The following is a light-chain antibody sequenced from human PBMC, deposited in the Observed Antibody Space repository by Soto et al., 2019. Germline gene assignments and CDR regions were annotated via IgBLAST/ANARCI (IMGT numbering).Light chain of an antibody. CDR3: QQYNNWPPTT. Sequence: DIVLTPSPATLSLSGGESATHSFRPSQSVSSRLAWYQQKPGQAPRLLFYLASSRAPGIPARFSAGGSGTEFTLTISSLQSDDFAVYYCQQYNNWPPTTFGQGTRLEIK. J-gene: IGKJ5*01. V-gene: IGKV3-15*01. CDR2: LAS. CDR1: QSVSSR.